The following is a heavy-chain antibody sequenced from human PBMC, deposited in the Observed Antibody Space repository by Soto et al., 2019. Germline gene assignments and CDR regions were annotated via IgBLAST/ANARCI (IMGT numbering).Heavy chain of an antibody. CDR3: ARDNLAFQGAFDL. D-gene: IGHD3-16*01. CDR1: GFVFSDFE. V-gene: IGHV3-21*01. Sequence: GGSLRLSCAASGFVFSDFEFNWVRQAPGGGLEWLSSITGTSAFTEYAESIEGRFAISRDNPNKLLFLHMDNLRPEDTAVYYCARDNLAFQGAFDLWGQRTLVAVCS. J-gene: IGHJ4*02. CDR2: ITGTSAFT.